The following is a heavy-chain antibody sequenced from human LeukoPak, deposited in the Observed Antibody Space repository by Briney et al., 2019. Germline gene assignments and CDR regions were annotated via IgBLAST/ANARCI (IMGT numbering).Heavy chain of an antibody. V-gene: IGHV3-48*03. J-gene: IGHJ6*04. Sequence: GGSLRLSCAASVFTLSSYEMNWVRQAPGKGLEGVSYISRSGSTIYYADSVKGRFTISRDNAENSLYLEMTSLRAEDPAVYYCAALGITMIRGVWGKGTTVTISS. CDR1: VFTLSSYE. CDR2: ISRSGSTI. D-gene: IGHD3-10*01. CDR3: AALGITMIRGV.